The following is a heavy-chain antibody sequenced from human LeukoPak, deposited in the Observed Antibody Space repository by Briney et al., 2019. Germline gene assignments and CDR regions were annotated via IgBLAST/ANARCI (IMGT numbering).Heavy chain of an antibody. Sequence: GGSLRVSCAAPGFTFDDYAMHWVRQAPGKGLEWVSGISWNSGSIGYADSVKGRFTISRDNAKNSLYLQMNSLRAEDTAVYYCARAKTGRITIFGVVNPDTLDAFDIWGQGTMVTVSS. CDR3: ARAKTGRITIFGVVNPDTLDAFDI. CDR1: GFTFDDYA. J-gene: IGHJ3*02. V-gene: IGHV3-9*01. D-gene: IGHD3-3*01. CDR2: ISWNSGSI.